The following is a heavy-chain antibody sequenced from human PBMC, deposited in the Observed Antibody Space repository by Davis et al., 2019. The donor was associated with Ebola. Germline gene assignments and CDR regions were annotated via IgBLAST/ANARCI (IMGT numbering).Heavy chain of an antibody. CDR2: ISDYDGKT. CDR3: ARSTYDILIDFDF. V-gene: IGHV1-18*04. J-gene: IGHJ4*02. Sequence: ASVKVSCKASGYTFTNYGISWVRQAPGQGLEWMGWISDYDGKTNYAQKFQGRMTLTTDTPTSTAYMELESLRSDDTAVYYCARSTYDILIDFDFWGQGTLVTVSS. CDR1: GYTFTNYG. D-gene: IGHD3-9*01.